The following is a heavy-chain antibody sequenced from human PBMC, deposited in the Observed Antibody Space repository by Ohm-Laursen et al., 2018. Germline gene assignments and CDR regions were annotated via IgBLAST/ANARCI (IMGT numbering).Heavy chain of an antibody. CDR2: ISAAGGST. CDR3: APYNYDSSNPRRYFAC. V-gene: IGHV3-23*01. J-gene: IGHJ4*02. Sequence: GSLRLSCAASGFTFNTYAMSWVRQAPGKGLEWVSTISAAGGSTYYADSVKGRLTISRDNSKNTLFLQMNSLRAEDTALYYCAPYNYDSSNPRRYFACWGQGTLVTVSS. D-gene: IGHD3-22*01. CDR1: GFTFNTYA.